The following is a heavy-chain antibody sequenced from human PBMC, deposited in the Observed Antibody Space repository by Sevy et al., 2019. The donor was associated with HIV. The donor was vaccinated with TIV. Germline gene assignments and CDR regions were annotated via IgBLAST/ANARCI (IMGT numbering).Heavy chain of an antibody. D-gene: IGHD1-26*01. V-gene: IGHV3-30*14. Sequence: GGSLRLSCAASGFTFSSYTMHWVRQAPGKGLEWVACISYDGSRKYYADSVKGRFTISRDNSKNTLYLQMTNLRAEDTAVFYCARDLALSGSYSWLAYWGQGTLVTVSS. CDR1: GFTFSSYT. CDR3: ARDLALSGSYSWLAY. J-gene: IGHJ4*02. CDR2: ISYDGSRK.